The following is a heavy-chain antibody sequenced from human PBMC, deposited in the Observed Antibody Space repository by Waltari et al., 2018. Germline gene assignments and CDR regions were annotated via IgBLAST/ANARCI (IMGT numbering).Heavy chain of an antibody. D-gene: IGHD1-26*01. CDR3: TTVGATLHF. J-gene: IGHJ4*02. V-gene: IGHV3-74*01. CDR1: GFSFSIYS. Sequence: EMQLVESGGGLVQPGGSLRLSCAASGFSFSIYSMHWVRQPPGKGLVWVSRINTNGGGIVYADSVEGRFTISRDNAKNTLYLQMNNLKAEDTAVYYCTTVGATLHFWGQGTLVTVSS. CDR2: INTNGGGI.